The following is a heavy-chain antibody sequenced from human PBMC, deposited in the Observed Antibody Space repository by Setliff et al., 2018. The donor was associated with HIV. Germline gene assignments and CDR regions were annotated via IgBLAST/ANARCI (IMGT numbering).Heavy chain of an antibody. CDR2: FDPEAGEI. J-gene: IGHJ5*02. Sequence: ASVKVSCKISGFTLNELSIQWVRQAPAKGREWMGGFDPEAGEIIYAQKFQGRVTMTEDTSTDTAYMDLSSLRSEDTAVYYCATHPPYRSAWYMRSWGQGTLVTVSS. CDR3: ATHPPYRSAWYMRS. V-gene: IGHV1-24*01. D-gene: IGHD6-19*01. CDR1: GFTLNELS.